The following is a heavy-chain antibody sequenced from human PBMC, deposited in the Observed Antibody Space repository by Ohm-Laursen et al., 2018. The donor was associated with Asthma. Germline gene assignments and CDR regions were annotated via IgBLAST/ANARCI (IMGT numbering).Heavy chain of an antibody. Sequence: TLSLTCTVSGDSIGSGNNYWSWIRQHPGKGLEWIGYIYYSGITYSNPSLRSRVSISMDTSKNQFSLKLSPVTAADTAVYYCARGTFYYESTGYYFFDHWGQGALVTVSS. CDR1: GDSIGSGNNY. D-gene: IGHD3-22*01. V-gene: IGHV4-31*03. CDR2: IYYSGIT. CDR3: ARGTFYYESTGYYFFDH. J-gene: IGHJ4*02.